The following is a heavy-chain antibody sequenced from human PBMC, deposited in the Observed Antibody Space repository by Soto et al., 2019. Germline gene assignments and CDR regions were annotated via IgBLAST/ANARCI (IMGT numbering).Heavy chain of an antibody. V-gene: IGHV4-61*03. Sequence: SGDLGGRCIRQPPGKGLEWIGFISYSGSTSYNPSLNSRVTISVDTSKNHFSLKLTSVTAADTALYYCARYSGTYYVYWGQGTLVTAPQ. D-gene: IGHD1-26*01. CDR1: SGDLG. J-gene: IGHJ4*02. CDR3: ARYSGTYYVY. CDR2: ISYSGST.